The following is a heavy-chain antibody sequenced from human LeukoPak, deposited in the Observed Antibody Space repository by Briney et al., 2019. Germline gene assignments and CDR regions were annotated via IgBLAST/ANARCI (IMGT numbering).Heavy chain of an antibody. D-gene: IGHD5-24*01. Sequence: GGSLRLSCAASGFTVSSNYMSWVRQAPGKGLEWVSVIYSGGSTYYADSVKGRFTISRDNSKNTLYLQMNSLRSEDTAVYYCARGRGGDGYNWLCYFDYWGQGTLVTVSS. V-gene: IGHV3-53*05. CDR1: GFTVSSNY. CDR2: IYSGGST. J-gene: IGHJ4*02. CDR3: ARGRGGDGYNWLCYFDY.